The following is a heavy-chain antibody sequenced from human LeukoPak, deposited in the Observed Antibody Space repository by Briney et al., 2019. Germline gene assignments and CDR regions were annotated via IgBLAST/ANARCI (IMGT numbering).Heavy chain of an antibody. V-gene: IGHV1-2*02. CDR1: GYTFTGYY. CDR3: ARALGVLMVYAIGH. CDR2: INPNSGGT. D-gene: IGHD2-8*01. Sequence: GASVKVSCKASGYTFTGYYMHGVRQAPGQGLEWMGWINPNSGGTNYAQKFQGRVTMTRDTSISTAYMELSRLRSDDTAVYYCARALGVLMVYAIGHWGQGTLVTVSS. J-gene: IGHJ4*02.